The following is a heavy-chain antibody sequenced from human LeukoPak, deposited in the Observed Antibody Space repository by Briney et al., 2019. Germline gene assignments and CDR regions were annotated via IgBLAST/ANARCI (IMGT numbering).Heavy chain of an antibody. CDR1: GFTFSNAW. D-gene: IGHD2-21*02. CDR3: TTEPHCGGDCFSSFDI. V-gene: IGHV3-15*01. CDR2: IKSKTDGGTT. J-gene: IGHJ3*02. Sequence: GGSLRLSCAASGFTFSNAWMSWVRQAPGKGLEWVGRIKSKTDGGTTDYAAPVKGRFTISRDDSKNMVYLQMNSLKTEDTAVYYCTTEPHCGGDCFSSFDIXGXGTMVTVSS.